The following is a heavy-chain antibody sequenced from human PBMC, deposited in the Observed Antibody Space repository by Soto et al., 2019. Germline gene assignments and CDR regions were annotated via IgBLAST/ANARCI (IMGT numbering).Heavy chain of an antibody. CDR3: ARSDTYYYDSSGYPPRGYYFDY. D-gene: IGHD3-22*01. J-gene: IGHJ4*02. Sequence: SGPTLVNPTQTLTLTCTFSGFSLSTSGMCVSWIRQPPGKALEWLALIDWDDDKYYSTSLKTRLTISKDTSKNQVVLTMTNMDPVDTATYYCARSDTYYYDSSGYPPRGYYFDYWGQGTLVTVSS. V-gene: IGHV2-70*01. CDR2: IDWDDDK. CDR1: GFSLSTSGMC.